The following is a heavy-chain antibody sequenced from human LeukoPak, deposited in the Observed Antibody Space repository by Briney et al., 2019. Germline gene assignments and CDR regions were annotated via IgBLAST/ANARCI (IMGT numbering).Heavy chain of an antibody. CDR1: GFPFNTYA. V-gene: IGHV3-23*01. Sequence: GGSLRLSCAASGFPFNTYAMSWVRQAPGKGLEWVSIIRPTGSNTYYASSVKGRFTIFRDDSKTTLYLQMSSLRAEDTAIYYCAKLAFYETSAPLRDLSFWGQGTLVTVSS. CDR2: IRPTGSNT. CDR3: AKLAFYETSAPLRDLSF. D-gene: IGHD1-14*01. J-gene: IGHJ4*02.